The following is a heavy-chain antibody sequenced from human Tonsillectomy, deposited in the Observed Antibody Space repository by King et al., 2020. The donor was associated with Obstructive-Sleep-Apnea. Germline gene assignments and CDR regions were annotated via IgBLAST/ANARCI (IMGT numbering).Heavy chain of an antibody. CDR3: ANGYNYDSSGHLKGYYFDD. J-gene: IGHJ4*02. CDR1: GFNFSNYA. CDR2: IADDGKKK. Sequence: VQLVESGGGVVQPGRSLRLSCAASGFNFSNYAMHWVRQAPGKGLEWVAVIADDGKKKYYLDSVRARFIISRDNSKNTLYLRMTSLRPEDTAVYYCANGYNYDSSGHLKGYYFDDWGQGTLVTVSS. D-gene: IGHD3-22*01. V-gene: IGHV3-30*18.